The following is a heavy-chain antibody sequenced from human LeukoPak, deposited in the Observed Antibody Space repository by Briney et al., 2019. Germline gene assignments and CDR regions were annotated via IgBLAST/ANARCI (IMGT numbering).Heavy chain of an antibody. V-gene: IGHV1-2*02. CDR3: ARWVASYSISTQAFDI. J-gene: IGHJ3*02. CDR1: GYXFSDYY. D-gene: IGHD2-21*01. CDR2: VNSNSGGT. Sequence: ASVKVSCMASGYXFSDYYMHWVRQAPGQGLEWVGWVNSNSGGTHYAQKFEGRVSMTRDTSISTAYMELSRLKSVDTAVYYCARWVASYSISTQAFDIWGQGTMVTVSS.